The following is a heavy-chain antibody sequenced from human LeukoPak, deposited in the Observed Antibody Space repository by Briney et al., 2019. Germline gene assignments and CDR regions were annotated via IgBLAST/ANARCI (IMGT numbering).Heavy chain of an antibody. Sequence: PSETPSLTCAVYGGSFSGYYWSWIRQPPGKGLEWIGEINHSGSTNYNPSLQSRVTISVDTSKNQFSLKLSSVTAADTAVYYCAGRYCSSTSCYFHYYYGMDVWGKGTTVTVSS. CDR3: AGRYCSSTSCYFHYYYGMDV. CDR1: GGSFSGYY. CDR2: INHSGST. V-gene: IGHV4-34*01. J-gene: IGHJ6*04. D-gene: IGHD2-2*01.